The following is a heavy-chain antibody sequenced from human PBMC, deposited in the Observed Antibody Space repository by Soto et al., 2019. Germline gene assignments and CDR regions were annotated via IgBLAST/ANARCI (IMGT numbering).Heavy chain of an antibody. J-gene: IGHJ4*02. V-gene: IGHV3-73*01. Sequence: GGSLRLSCAASGFTFSGSAMHWVRQASGKGLEWVGRIRSKANSYATAYAASVKGRFTISRDDSKNTAYLQMNSLKTEDTAVYYCTRRVAVAGTTMYYFDYWGQGTLVTVSS. CDR3: TRRVAVAGTTMYYFDY. CDR1: GFTFSGSA. CDR2: IRSKANSYAT. D-gene: IGHD6-19*01.